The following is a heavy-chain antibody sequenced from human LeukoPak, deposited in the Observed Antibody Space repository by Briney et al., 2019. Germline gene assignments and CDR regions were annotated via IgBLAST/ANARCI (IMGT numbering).Heavy chain of an antibody. CDR1: GFTFSDSY. CDR3: ARGGSYLSAFDI. D-gene: IGHD1-26*01. V-gene: IGHV3-11*01. J-gene: IGHJ3*02. Sequence: GGSLRLSCAASGFTFSDSYMTWVRQAPGKGLEWVSYVSSGGTTTHYADSVKGRFNITRDNAKNSLYLQMNSLRAEDTAVYYCARGGSYLSAFDIWGQGTMVTVSS. CDR2: VSSGGTTT.